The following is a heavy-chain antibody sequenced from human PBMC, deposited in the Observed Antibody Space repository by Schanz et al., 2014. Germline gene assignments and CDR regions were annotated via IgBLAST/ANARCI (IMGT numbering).Heavy chain of an antibody. CDR3: ARNRGSGGQNWYFDL. J-gene: IGHJ2*01. V-gene: IGHV3-53*01. Sequence: EVQLVESGGGLVQPGGSLRLSCAASGFSVGNKYMNWVRQAPGKGLEWVSFIYIGGNTYYADSVKGRFTISRDNTKNSLFLQLNSLRADDTAVYYCARNRGSGGQNWYFDLWGRGPLVTVSS. CDR2: IYIGGNT. D-gene: IGHD1-26*01. CDR1: GFSVGNKY.